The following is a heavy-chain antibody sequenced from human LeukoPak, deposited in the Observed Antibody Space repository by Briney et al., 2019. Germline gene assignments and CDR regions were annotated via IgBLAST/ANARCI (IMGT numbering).Heavy chain of an antibody. J-gene: IGHJ5*02. Sequence: GGSLRLSCAPSRFAASSNFMSSVRQAPREGLEWVSTIYSDGTTYYADSVTGRFTISRHNSKNTLYLQMNSLRAEDTAVYYCASAGYASWFDPWGQGTLVTVSS. V-gene: IGHV3-53*04. CDR2: IYSDGTT. CDR1: RFAASSNF. D-gene: IGHD3-16*01. CDR3: ASAGYASWFDP.